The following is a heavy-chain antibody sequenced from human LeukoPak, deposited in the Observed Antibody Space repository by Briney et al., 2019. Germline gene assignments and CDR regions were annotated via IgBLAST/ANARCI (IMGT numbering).Heavy chain of an antibody. CDR3: ARGRAYCGGDCYSYYYYMDV. J-gene: IGHJ6*03. D-gene: IGHD2-21*02. V-gene: IGHV1-69*06. CDR2: IIPIFGTA. Sequence: SVKVSCKASGGTFSSYAISWVRQAPGQGLEWMGGIIPIFGTANYAQKFQGRVTITADKSTSTAYMELRSLRSDDTAVYYCARGRAYCGGDCYSYYYYMDVWGKGTTVTISS. CDR1: GGTFSSYA.